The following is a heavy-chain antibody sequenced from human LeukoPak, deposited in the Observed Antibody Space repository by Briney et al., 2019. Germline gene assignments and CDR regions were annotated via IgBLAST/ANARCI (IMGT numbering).Heavy chain of an antibody. Sequence: ASVKVSCKTSGYTFTNYDISWVRQAPGQGLEWMGWISPFNGNANYAQKLQGRVTMTTDTSTSTAHMELRSLRSDDTAVYYCALTRGYSGYAQDYWGQGTLVTVSS. CDR2: ISPFNGNA. D-gene: IGHD5-12*01. CDR1: GYTFTNYD. V-gene: IGHV1-18*01. J-gene: IGHJ4*02. CDR3: ALTRGYSGYAQDY.